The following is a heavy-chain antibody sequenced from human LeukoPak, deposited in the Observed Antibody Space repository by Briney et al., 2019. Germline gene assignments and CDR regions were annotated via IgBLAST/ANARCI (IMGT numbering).Heavy chain of an antibody. CDR1: GFTFSDYY. CDR2: ISSSGSTI. J-gene: IGHJ5*02. D-gene: IGHD1-7*01. Sequence: GSLRLSCAASGFTFSDYYMSWIRQAPGKGLEWVSYISSSGSTIYYADSVKGRFTISRDNAKNSLYLQMNSLRAEDTAVYYCARVQLELRSVWFDPWGQGTLVTVSS. CDR3: ARVQLELRSVWFDP. V-gene: IGHV3-11*04.